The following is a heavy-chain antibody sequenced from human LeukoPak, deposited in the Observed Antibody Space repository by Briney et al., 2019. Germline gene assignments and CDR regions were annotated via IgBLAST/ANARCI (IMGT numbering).Heavy chain of an antibody. V-gene: IGHV4-39*07. CDR1: GGSISSSSYY. J-gene: IGHJ5*02. CDR2: VYYSGST. Sequence: SETLSLTCTVSGGSISSSSYYWGWIRQPPGKGLEWIGSVYYSGSTYYNPSLKSRVTISVDTSKNQFSLKLSSVTAADTAVYYCATAIAAAGTYWFDPWGQGTLVTVSS. CDR3: ATAIAAAGTYWFDP. D-gene: IGHD6-13*01.